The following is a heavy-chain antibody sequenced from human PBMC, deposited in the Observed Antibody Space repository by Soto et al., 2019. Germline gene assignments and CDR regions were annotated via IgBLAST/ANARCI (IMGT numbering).Heavy chain of an antibody. J-gene: IGHJ4*02. D-gene: IGHD6-13*01. CDR1: GFTFSSYG. Sequence: PGGSLRLSCSASGFTFSSYGMHWVRQAPGKGLEWVAVISYDGSNKYYADSVKGRFTISRDNSKNTLYLQMNSLRAEDTAVYYCAKDPHSSSWYADYWGQGTLVTVSS. CDR3: AKDPHSSSWYADY. CDR2: ISYDGSNK. V-gene: IGHV3-30*18.